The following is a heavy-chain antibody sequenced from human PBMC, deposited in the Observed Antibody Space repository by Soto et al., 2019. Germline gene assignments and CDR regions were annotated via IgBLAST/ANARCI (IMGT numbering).Heavy chain of an antibody. J-gene: IGHJ4*02. V-gene: IGHV3-48*03. CDR1: GXTFSNYE. CDR3: ARDFYYFYHGPRGGAPV. CDR2: ISSGGNSR. D-gene: IGHD3-10*01. Sequence: LRLSCAGSGXTFSNYEMNWVRQAPGKGLAWIAYISSGGNSRYYADSVKGRFTISRDNAKNSLFLQMSGLGADDTGVYYCARDFYYFYHGPRGGAPVWGQGTLVTVSS.